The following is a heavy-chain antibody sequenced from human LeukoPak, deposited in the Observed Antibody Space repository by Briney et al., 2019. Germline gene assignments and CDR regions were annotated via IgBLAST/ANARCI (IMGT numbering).Heavy chain of an antibody. D-gene: IGHD6-19*01. J-gene: IGHJ4*02. V-gene: IGHV1-3*01. CDR2: INAGNGDT. CDR3: ARHDSSGLDY. Sequence: GASVKVSCKASGYTFTNYAMHWVRQAPGQRLEWMGWINAGNGDTKYSQKFQGRVTITRDTSASIAYMELSSLTSEDTAVYYCARHDSSGLDYWGQGTLVTVSS. CDR1: GYTFTNYA.